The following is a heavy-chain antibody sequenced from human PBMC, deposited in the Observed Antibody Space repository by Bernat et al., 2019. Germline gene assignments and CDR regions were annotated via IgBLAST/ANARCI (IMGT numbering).Heavy chain of an antibody. D-gene: IGHD2-2*01. J-gene: IGHJ4*02. Sequence: QVHLVESGGGVVQPGRSLRLSCAASEFTFSNYYMHWVRQAPGKGLEWVTVISSDGNGIYYANSVKGRFTVSRDNSKNTVYLQMNSLRVEDTAVYYCFLMMPPTPRSTHAGGFDYWGQGTLVTVSS. CDR2: ISSDGNGI. CDR3: FLMMPPTPRSTHAGGFDY. V-gene: IGHV3-30*01. CDR1: EFTFSNYY.